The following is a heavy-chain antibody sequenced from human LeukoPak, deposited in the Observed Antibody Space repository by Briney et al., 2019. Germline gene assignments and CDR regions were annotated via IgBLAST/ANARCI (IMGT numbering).Heavy chain of an antibody. V-gene: IGHV3-66*01. CDR3: ARGQEQFSSPWQWGPRRKNFYYYGMDV. J-gene: IGHJ6*02. CDR2: ISSDGNT. D-gene: IGHD6-19*01. Sequence: GGSLRLSCAASGFTVSSSSMNWVRLGPGKRLEWVSVISSDGNTYYSDSVKGRFTISRDNSRNTLSLQMHGLRADDTAVYYCARGQEQFSSPWQWGPRRKNFYYYGMDVWGQGTTATVSS. CDR1: GFTVSSSS.